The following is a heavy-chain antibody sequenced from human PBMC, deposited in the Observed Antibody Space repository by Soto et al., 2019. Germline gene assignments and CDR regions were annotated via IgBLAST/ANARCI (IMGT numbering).Heavy chain of an antibody. V-gene: IGHV4-39*01. Sequence: SETLSLTCTVSGGSISSSSYYWGWIRQPPGKGLEWIGSIYYSGSTYYNPSLKSRVTISVDTSKNQFSLKLSSVTAADTAVYYCATFTIFGVVTNDYWGQGTLVTVSS. CDR3: ATFTIFGVVTNDY. J-gene: IGHJ4*02. CDR2: IYYSGST. D-gene: IGHD3-3*01. CDR1: GGSISSSSYY.